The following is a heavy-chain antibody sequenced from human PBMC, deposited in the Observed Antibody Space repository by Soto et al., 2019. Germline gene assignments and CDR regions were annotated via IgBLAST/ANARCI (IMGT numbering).Heavy chain of an antibody. Sequence: GGSMGISCAASGFTFSTNYMTWLRKAPGKGLEWVSVIYSGGSTYYADSVKGRFTTSRHNSKNTLYLQMNSLRAEDSAVYFCAKASDGGWPYYFDSWGQGALVPVPS. CDR2: IYSGGST. D-gene: IGHD2-15*01. CDR1: GFTFSTNY. CDR3: AKASDGGWPYYFDS. J-gene: IGHJ4*02. V-gene: IGHV3-53*01.